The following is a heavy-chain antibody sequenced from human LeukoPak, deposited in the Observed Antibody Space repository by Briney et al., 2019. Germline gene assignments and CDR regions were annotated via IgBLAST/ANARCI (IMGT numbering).Heavy chain of an antibody. Sequence: SETLSLTCAVYGGSFSGYYWSWIRQPPGKGLEWIGEINHSGSTNYNPSLKSRVTISVDTSKNQFSLKLSSVTAADTAVYYCARGGLKVAGTRLFFWGQGTLVTVSS. D-gene: IGHD6-19*01. CDR1: GGSFSGYY. J-gene: IGHJ4*02. CDR2: INHSGST. V-gene: IGHV4-34*01. CDR3: ARGGLKVAGTRLFF.